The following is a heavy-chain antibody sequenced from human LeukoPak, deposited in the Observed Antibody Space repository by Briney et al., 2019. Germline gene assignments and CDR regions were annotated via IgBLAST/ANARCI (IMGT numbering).Heavy chain of an antibody. J-gene: IGHJ4*02. CDR1: GFTFSNYW. CDR2: IKQDGSEI. V-gene: IGHV3-7*04. CDR3: ARARYGSGGYFFDF. Sequence: PGGSLRLSCAASGFTFSNYWMSWVRQAPGKGLEWVANIKQDGSEIYFVDSVKGRLTISRDNAKSSLYLQMNSLRGEDTAVYYCARARYGSGGYFFDFWGQGTLVTVSS. D-gene: IGHD3-10*01.